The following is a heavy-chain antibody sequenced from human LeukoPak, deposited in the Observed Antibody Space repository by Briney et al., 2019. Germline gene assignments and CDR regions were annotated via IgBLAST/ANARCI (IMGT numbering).Heavy chain of an antibody. D-gene: IGHD6-13*01. Sequence: GESLRISCKGSGYSFTSYWLTWVRQMPGKGLEWMGRIDPSDSYTNYSPSFQGHVTISVDKSISTAYLQWSSLKASDTAMYYCARRDRYSWYSFDYWGQGTLVTVSS. CDR1: GYSFTSYW. CDR2: IDPSDSYT. J-gene: IGHJ4*02. V-gene: IGHV5-10-1*01. CDR3: ARRDRYSWYSFDY.